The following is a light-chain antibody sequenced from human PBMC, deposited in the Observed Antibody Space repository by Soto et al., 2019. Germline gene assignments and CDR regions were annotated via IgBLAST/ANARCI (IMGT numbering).Light chain of an antibody. J-gene: IGKJ1*01. CDR1: QIISSW. CDR2: DAS. Sequence: DIQRTQSPSTLSASVGDRVTITFLASQIISSWLAWYQQKPGKAPKLLIYDASSLESGVPSRFSGSGSGTEFTLTISSLQPDDFATYYCHQYNSYSTFGQGTKVDI. V-gene: IGKV1-5*01. CDR3: HQYNSYST.